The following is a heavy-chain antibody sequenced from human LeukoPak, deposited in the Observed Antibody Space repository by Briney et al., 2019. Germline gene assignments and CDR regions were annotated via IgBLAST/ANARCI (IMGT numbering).Heavy chain of an antibody. CDR3: AREPRVTGTTGGFDY. CDR1: GGSISSGGYY. CDR2: IYHSGST. V-gene: IGHV4-30-2*01. Sequence: SETLSLTCTVSGGSISSGGYYWSWIRQPPGKGLEWIGYIYHSGSTYYNPSLKSRVTISVDRSKNQFSLKLSSVTAADTAVYYCAREPRVTGTTGGFDYWGQGTLVTVSS. J-gene: IGHJ4*02. D-gene: IGHD1-7*01.